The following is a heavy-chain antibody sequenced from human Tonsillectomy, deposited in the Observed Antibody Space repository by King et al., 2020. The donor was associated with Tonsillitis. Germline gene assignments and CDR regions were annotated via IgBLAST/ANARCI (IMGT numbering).Heavy chain of an antibody. CDR1: GFSLSTSGVG. CDR2: IYWDDDK. D-gene: IGHD3-9*01. J-gene: IGHJ4*02. V-gene: IGHV2-5*02. Sequence: QFTLKESGPTLVKPTQTLTLTCTFSGFSLSTSGVGVGWIRQPPGKALEWLALIYWDDDKRYRPSLKSRLTITKDTSKNQVVLTMTNMDPVDTATYYCARGWLLFTYDYWGQGTLVTVSS. CDR3: ARGWLLFTYDY.